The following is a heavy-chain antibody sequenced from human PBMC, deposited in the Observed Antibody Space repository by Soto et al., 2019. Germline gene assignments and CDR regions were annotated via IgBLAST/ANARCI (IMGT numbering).Heavy chain of an antibody. J-gene: IGHJ5*02. CDR3: ARDRKVRGVITNWFDP. V-gene: IGHV1-2*04. Sequence: ASVKVSCKASGYSFTDYHIHWVRQAPGQGLEWLGRINPKSGGTSTAQKFQGWVTMTRDRSISTVYMELTRLRSDDTAVYYCARDRKVRGVITNWFDPWGQGTLVTVSS. CDR1: GYSFTDYH. CDR2: INPKSGGT. D-gene: IGHD3-10*01.